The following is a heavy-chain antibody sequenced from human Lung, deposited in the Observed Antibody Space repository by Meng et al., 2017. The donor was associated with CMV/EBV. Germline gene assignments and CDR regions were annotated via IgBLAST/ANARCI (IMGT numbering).Heavy chain of an antibody. CDR3: ATDPRLLDY. D-gene: IGHD5-18*01. CDR1: GLTFSAYY. Sequence: GGSLRFSCVASGLTFSAYYMTWMRQAPGKGPQCVSYISGGGDIIKYADSVKGRFTISRDNAKNSLYLQMNSLRAEDTAVYYCATDPRLLDYWGQGTLVTVSS. CDR2: ISGGGDII. J-gene: IGHJ4*02. V-gene: IGHV3-11*01.